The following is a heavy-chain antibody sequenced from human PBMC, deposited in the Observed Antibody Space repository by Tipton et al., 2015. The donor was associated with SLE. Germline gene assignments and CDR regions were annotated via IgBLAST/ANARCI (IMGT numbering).Heavy chain of an antibody. D-gene: IGHD3-22*01. Sequence: TLSLTCSVSGVSISTSRYYWGWIRQSPGQGLEWVGSLYAGGSTYFHPSLKSRASISADASKNHFSLKLNSVTAADTAVYYCARDHSYASSGSYLPKGRPDRGFFDSWGQGTLVTVSS. J-gene: IGHJ4*02. V-gene: IGHV4-39*02. CDR2: LYAGGST. CDR1: GVSISTSRYY. CDR3: ARDHSYASSGSYLPKGRPDRGFFDS.